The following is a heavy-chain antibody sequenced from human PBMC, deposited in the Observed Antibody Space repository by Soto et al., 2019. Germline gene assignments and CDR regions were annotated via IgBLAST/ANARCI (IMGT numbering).Heavy chain of an antibody. CDR2: IKQDGSEK. CDR1: GFTFGSYW. J-gene: IGHJ6*03. V-gene: IGHV3-7*01. CDR3: ATTSPNIVVVVAAYYYMDV. D-gene: IGHD2-15*01. Sequence: PGGSLRLSCAASGFTFGSYWMSWVRQAPGKWLEWVANIKQDGSEKYYVDSVKGRFTISRDNAKNSLYLQMNSLRAEDTAVYYCATTSPNIVVVVAAYYYMDVWGKGTTVTVSS.